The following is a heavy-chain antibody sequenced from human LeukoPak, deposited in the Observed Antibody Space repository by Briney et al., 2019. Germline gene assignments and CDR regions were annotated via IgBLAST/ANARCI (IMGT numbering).Heavy chain of an antibody. V-gene: IGHV1-69*13. D-gene: IGHD5-24*01. CDR1: GGTFSSYA. Sequence: ASVKVSCKASGGTFSSYAISWVRQAPGQGLEWMGGIIPIFGTANYAQKFQGRVTITADESTSTAYMELSSLRSEDTAVYYCARSGRDGYHASGDWFDPWGQGTLVTVSS. J-gene: IGHJ5*02. CDR3: ARSGRDGYHASGDWFDP. CDR2: IIPIFGTA.